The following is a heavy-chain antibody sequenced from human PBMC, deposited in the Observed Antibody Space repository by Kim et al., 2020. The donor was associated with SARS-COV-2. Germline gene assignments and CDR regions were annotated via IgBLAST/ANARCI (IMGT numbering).Heavy chain of an antibody. CDR2: IYSGGST. V-gene: IGHV3-53*01. D-gene: IGHD2-21*01. J-gene: IGHJ3*02. CDR3: AREKDLLCEIGAFDI. CDR1: GFTVSSNY. Sequence: GGSLRLSCAASGFTVSSNYMNWVRQAPGKGLEWVSVIYSGGSTYYADSAKSRFIITRDNYKNTRYLLLNSIRAEDTAVYYCAREKDLLCEIGAFDIWGEG.